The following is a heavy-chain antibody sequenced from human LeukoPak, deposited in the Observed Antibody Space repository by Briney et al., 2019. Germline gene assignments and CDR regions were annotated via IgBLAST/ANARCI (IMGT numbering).Heavy chain of an antibody. CDR3: ARAVTPTRNWFDP. V-gene: IGHV1-46*01. CDR1: GYTFTGYY. J-gene: IGHJ5*02. D-gene: IGHD4-23*01. Sequence: ASVKVSCKASGYTFTGYYMHWVRQAPGQGLEWMGIINPSGGSTSYAQKFQGRVTMTRNMSTSTVYMELSSLRSEDTAVYYCARAVTPTRNWFDPWGQGTLVTVSS. CDR2: INPSGGST.